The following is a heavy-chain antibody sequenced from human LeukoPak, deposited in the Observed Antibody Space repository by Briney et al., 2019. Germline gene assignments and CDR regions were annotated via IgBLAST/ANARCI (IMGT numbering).Heavy chain of an antibody. CDR3: AELGITMIGGV. V-gene: IGHV3-48*03. J-gene: IGHJ6*04. CDR1: GFNFDDYA. D-gene: IGHD3-10*02. CDR2: ISSSGSTI. Sequence: PGGSLRLSCVGSGFNFDDYAMNWVRQAPGKGLEWVSYISSSGSTIYYADSVKGRFTISRDNAKNSLYLQMNSLRAEDTAVYYCAELGITMIGGVWGKGTTVTISS.